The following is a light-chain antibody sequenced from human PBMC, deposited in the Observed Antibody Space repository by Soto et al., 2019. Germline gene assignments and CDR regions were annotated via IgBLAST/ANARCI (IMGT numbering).Light chain of an antibody. CDR1: QSISSW. Sequence: DIQMTQSPSTLSASVGDRVTITCRASQSISSWLAWYQQKPGEAPKLLIYAASTLQSGVPSRFSGSGSGTDFTLTISSLQPEDFATYYCQQLDSFPITFGQGTRLEIK. V-gene: IGKV1-5*01. J-gene: IGKJ5*01. CDR3: QQLDSFPIT. CDR2: AAS.